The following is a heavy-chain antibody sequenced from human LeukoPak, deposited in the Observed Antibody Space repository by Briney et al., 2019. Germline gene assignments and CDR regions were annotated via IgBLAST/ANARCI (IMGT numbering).Heavy chain of an antibody. V-gene: IGHV4-61*08. D-gene: IGHD3-22*01. CDR3: ARVPTYYYDSSGLNDAFDI. J-gene: IGHJ3*02. CDR2: IYYSGST. Sequence: PSETLSLTCTVSGGSISSGDYYWSWIRQPPGKGLEWIGYIYYSGSTNYNPSLKSRVTISVDTSKNQFSLKLSSVTAADTAVYYCARVPTYYYDSSGLNDAFDIWGQGTMATVSS. CDR1: GGSISSGDYY.